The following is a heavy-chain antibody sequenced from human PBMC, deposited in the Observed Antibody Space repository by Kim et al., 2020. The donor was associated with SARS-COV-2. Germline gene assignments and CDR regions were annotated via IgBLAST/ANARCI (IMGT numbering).Heavy chain of an antibody. V-gene: IGHV3-73*01. CDR1: GFMISGYA. CDR2: IRSKPQSYET. J-gene: IGHJ1*01. CDR3: TSSEVAGLL. D-gene: IGHD6-19*01. Sequence: GGSLRLSCSASGFMISGYAMHWVRQASGKGPEWVGRIRSKPQSYETSYGESGKGRFTISRDDSKNMAYLQMDSLKIEETAIDYCTSSEVAGLLWSEGTRV.